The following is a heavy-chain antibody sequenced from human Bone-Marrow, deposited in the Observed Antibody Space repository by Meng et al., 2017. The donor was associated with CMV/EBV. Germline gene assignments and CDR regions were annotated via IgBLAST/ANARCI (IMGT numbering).Heavy chain of an antibody. Sequence: GGSLRLSCAASGFTFSDYAMHWVRQAPGKGLEWVAVISYDGRNQFYAESLKGRFTISRDNSKTTLYLQMNSLRAEDTAVYYCAKDPQGGTTRFDPWGQGTLVTFSS. V-gene: IGHV3-30*04. CDR3: AKDPQGGTTRFDP. CDR2: ISYDGRNQ. D-gene: IGHD1-7*01. J-gene: IGHJ5*02. CDR1: GFTFSDYA.